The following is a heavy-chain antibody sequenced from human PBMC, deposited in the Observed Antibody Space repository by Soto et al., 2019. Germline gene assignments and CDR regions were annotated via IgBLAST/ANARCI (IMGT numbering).Heavy chain of an antibody. J-gene: IGHJ4*02. CDR3: AKGHPGIVATGTDC. Sequence: PGGSLRLSCAASGFTFSSYAMSWVRQAPGKGLEWVSAISGSGGSTYYADSVRGRFTISRDNSKNTLYLQMNSLRAEDTAVYYCAKGHPGIVATGTDCWGQGILVTVSS. D-gene: IGHD6-13*01. CDR2: ISGSGGST. V-gene: IGHV3-23*01. CDR1: GFTFSSYA.